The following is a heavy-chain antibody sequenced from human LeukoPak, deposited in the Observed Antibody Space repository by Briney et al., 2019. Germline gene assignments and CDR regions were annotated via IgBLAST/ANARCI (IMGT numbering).Heavy chain of an antibody. V-gene: IGHV3-9*01. J-gene: IGHJ4*02. CDR2: ISWNSGSI. CDR3: AKDMSPRIAAAGTRVGY. Sequence: GRSLRLSCAASGFTFDDYAMHWVRQAPGKGLEWVSGISWNSGSIGYADSVKGRFTISRDNAKNSLYLQMNSLRAEDTALYYCAKDMSPRIAAAGTRVGYWGQGTLVTVSS. CDR1: GFTFDDYA. D-gene: IGHD6-13*01.